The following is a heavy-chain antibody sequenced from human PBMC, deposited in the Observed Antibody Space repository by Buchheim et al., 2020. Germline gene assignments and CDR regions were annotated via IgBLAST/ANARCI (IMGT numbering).Heavy chain of an antibody. J-gene: IGHJ5*02. D-gene: IGHD6-13*01. CDR3: ARDDPSTGYSEP. V-gene: IGHV4-59*01. CDR1: GGSISSYY. CDR2: IFYSGTT. Sequence: QVQLQESGPGLVKPSETLSLTCTVSGGSISSYYWSWIRQPPGKGLEWIGCIFYSGTTHYNPSLKSRLTISLDTSKNQFSLKLSSATAADTAVYYCARDDPSTGYSEPWGQGTL.